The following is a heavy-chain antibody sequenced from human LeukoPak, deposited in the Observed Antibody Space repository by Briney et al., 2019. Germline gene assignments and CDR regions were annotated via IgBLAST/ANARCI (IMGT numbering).Heavy chain of an antibody. V-gene: IGHV4-61*02. D-gene: IGHD4-17*01. CDR3: ARGDSNDNDYGDYPDY. Sequence: SGTLSLTCTVSGGSMKSGTYYWSWIRQPAGKGLEWIGRIYTSGSTNYNPSLKSRVTISIDTSKNQFSLNLSSVTAADTAVYYCARGDSNDNDYGDYPDYWGQGTLVTVSS. CDR1: GGSMKSGTYY. CDR2: IYTSGST. J-gene: IGHJ4*02.